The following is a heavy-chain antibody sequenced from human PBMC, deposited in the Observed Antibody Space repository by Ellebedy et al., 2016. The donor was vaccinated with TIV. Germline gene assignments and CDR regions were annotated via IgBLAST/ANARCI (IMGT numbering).Heavy chain of an antibody. CDR1: GASTISTYY. D-gene: IGHD3-22*01. Sequence: SETLSLTCAVSGASTISTYYWGCIRQPPGKGLEWIGDFHHSGSTNYNPSLKRRVTISGDTSKNQFSLKLNSATAADTAIYYCARYSSGYLVRAFDIWGQGTLVTVSS. CDR3: ARYSSGYLVRAFDI. CDR2: FHHSGST. V-gene: IGHV4-38-2*01. J-gene: IGHJ3*02.